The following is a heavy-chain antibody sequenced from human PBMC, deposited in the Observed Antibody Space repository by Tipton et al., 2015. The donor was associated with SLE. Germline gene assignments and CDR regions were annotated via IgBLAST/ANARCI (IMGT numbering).Heavy chain of an antibody. Sequence: LRLSCAVYGGSFSGYYWSWIRQPPGKGLEWIGEINHSGSTNYNPSLKSRVTLSIDTSKNQFSLKMRSVTAADTAVYFCARGYCSDGVCYGFGFFDYWGQGNLVTVSS. J-gene: IGHJ4*02. CDR3: ARGYCSDGVCYGFGFFDY. CDR2: INHSGST. D-gene: IGHD2-8*01. V-gene: IGHV4-34*01. CDR1: GGSFSGYY.